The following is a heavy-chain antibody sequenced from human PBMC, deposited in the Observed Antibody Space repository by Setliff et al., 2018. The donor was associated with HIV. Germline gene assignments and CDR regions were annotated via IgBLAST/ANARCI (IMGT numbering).Heavy chain of an antibody. CDR1: GGSISSDY. Sequence: SETLSLTCTVSGGSISSDYWSWIRQPPGKGLEWIGCIYYSGSTNYNPSLKSRVTISVDTSKTQFSLKLNSVTTADTAVYYCARSRTSSGYYGVSGYGMDVWGQGTTATVS. D-gene: IGHD3-22*01. CDR2: IYYSGST. V-gene: IGHV4-59*01. J-gene: IGHJ6*02. CDR3: ARSRTSSGYYGVSGYGMDV.